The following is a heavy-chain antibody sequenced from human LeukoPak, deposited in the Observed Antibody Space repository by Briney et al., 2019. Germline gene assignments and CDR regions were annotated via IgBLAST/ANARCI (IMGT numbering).Heavy chain of an antibody. CDR2: ISGSGGST. CDR3: ATSLVGHIAAAGYFQH. Sequence: AGGSLRLSCAASGFTFSSYAMSWVRQAPGKGLEWVSAISGSGGSTYYADSVKGRFTISRDNSKNTLYLQMNSLRAEDTAVYYCATSLVGHIAAAGYFQHWGQGTLVTVSS. D-gene: IGHD6-13*01. V-gene: IGHV3-23*01. CDR1: GFTFSSYA. J-gene: IGHJ1*01.